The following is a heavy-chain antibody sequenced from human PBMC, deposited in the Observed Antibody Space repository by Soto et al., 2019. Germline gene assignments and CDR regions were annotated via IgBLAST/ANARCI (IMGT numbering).Heavy chain of an antibody. D-gene: IGHD3-22*01. V-gene: IGHV3-48*01. CDR3: AIGGTFDTMTA. Sequence: PGGSLRLSCTASGFTFSSYSMNWVRQAPGKGLEWVSYISSGSSTIYYADSVKGRLTISRDNAKNPLYLQMHSLRAEDTAVYYCAIGGTFDTMTAWGQGTLVTVSS. CDR1: GFTFSSYS. CDR2: ISSGSSTI. J-gene: IGHJ5*02.